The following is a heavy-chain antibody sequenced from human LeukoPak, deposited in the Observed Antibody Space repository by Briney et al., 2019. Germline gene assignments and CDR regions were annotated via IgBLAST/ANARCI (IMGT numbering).Heavy chain of an antibody. Sequence: PSETLSLTCTVSGGSISGNSYYWGWVRQPQRKGPEWVGSIYYSGNPFYNPSLKSRVTISVDTPKNQFSLRLDSVTAADTALYYCASQLDSTGYNTGFIDYWGPGTVVTVSS. V-gene: IGHV4-39*01. CDR1: GGSISGNSYY. CDR2: IYYSGNP. D-gene: IGHD3/OR15-3a*01. CDR3: ASQLDSTGYNTGFIDY. J-gene: IGHJ4*02.